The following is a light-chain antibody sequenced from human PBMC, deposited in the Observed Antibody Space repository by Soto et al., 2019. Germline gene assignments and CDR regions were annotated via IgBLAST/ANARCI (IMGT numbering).Light chain of an antibody. CDR1: QSVSSY. CDR3: QQRRNLPLT. Sequence: EIVLTQSPATLSLSPGERATLSCRASQSVSSYFAWYRQKPGQAPRLLIYDASNRATGIPARISGSGSGTDVTLTISSLEPEDFAVYYCQQRRNLPLTFGGGTKVEIK. V-gene: IGKV3-11*01. CDR2: DAS. J-gene: IGKJ4*01.